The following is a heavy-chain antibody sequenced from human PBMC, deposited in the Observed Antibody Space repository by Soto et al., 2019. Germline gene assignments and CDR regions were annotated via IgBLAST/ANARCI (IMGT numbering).Heavy chain of an antibody. CDR1: GGTFSSYA. CDR3: ARDEGLIGTSYNWFDP. Sequence: ASVKVSCKASGGTFSSYAISWVRQAPGQGLEWMGGIIPIFGTANYAQKFQGRVTITADESTGTVYMELSSLRSEDTAVYYCARDEGLIGTSYNWFDPWGQGTPVTVSS. CDR2: IIPIFGTA. D-gene: IGHD1-20*01. J-gene: IGHJ5*02. V-gene: IGHV1-69*13.